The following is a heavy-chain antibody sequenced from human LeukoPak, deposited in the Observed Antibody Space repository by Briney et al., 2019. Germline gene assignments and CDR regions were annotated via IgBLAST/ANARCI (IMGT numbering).Heavy chain of an antibody. CDR3: ANSSGRSLGY. CDR1: GFTFRSHA. V-gene: IGHV3-23*01. CDR2: LIENGATT. D-gene: IGHD6-19*01. Sequence: PGGSLRLSCAASGFTFRSHAMSWVRQAPGKGLQFVSGLIENGATTYYADSVKGRFTISRDNSRSTVYLQMTSLRAEDTAVYYCANSSGRSLGYWGQGTLVIVSS. J-gene: IGHJ4*02.